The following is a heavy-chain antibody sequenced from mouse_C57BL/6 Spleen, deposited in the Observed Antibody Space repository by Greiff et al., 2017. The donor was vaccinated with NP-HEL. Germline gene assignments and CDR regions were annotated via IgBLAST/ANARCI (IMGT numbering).Heavy chain of an antibody. J-gene: IGHJ4*01. CDR3: ARRDDGSSYEECAMDY. CDR1: GYTFTSYW. V-gene: IGHV1-69*01. Sequence: QVQLQQPGAELVMPGASVKLSCKASGYTFTSYWMHWVKQRPGQGLEWIGEIDPSDSYTNYNQKFKGKSTLTVDKSSSTAYMQLSSLTSEDSAVYYCARRDDGSSYEECAMDYWGQGTSVTVSS. D-gene: IGHD1-1*01. CDR2: IDPSDSYT.